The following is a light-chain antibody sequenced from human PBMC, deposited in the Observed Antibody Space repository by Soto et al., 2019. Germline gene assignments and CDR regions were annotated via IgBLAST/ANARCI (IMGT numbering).Light chain of an antibody. CDR3: QQYNSYRT. CDR1: QSISSL. CDR2: KAP. J-gene: IGKJ1*01. V-gene: IGKV1-5*03. Sequence: DIQMTQSPSTLSASVGDRVTITCRASQSISSLLAWYQQKPGKAPKLLIYKAPSLESGVPSRFSGSGSGTQFTLTISSLQPDDFATYYCQQYNSYRTFGQGTKVEIK.